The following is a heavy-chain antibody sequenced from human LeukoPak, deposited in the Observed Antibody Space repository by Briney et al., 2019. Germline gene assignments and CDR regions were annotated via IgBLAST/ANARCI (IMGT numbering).Heavy chain of an antibody. Sequence: GRSLRLSCAASGFTLDDYAMHWVRQAPGKGLEWVSGISWNSGSIGYADSVKGRFTISRDNAKNSLYLQMNSLRAGDTALYYCAKVRVIVATIGPFDYWGQGTLVTVSS. CDR2: ISWNSGSI. V-gene: IGHV3-9*01. CDR1: GFTLDDYA. D-gene: IGHD5-12*01. J-gene: IGHJ4*02. CDR3: AKVRVIVATIGPFDY.